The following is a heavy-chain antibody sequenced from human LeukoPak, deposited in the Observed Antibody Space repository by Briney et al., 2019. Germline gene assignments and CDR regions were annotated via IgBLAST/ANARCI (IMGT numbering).Heavy chain of an antibody. CDR1: GYTFKNYY. CDR2: IDPNSGGT. CDR3: ARLLPDSSGWYEDY. D-gene: IGHD6-19*01. J-gene: IGHJ4*02. V-gene: IGHV1-2*06. Sequence: ASVKVSCKASGYTFKNYYLHWVRQAPGQGLEWLGHIDPNSGGTNYAQKFQGRVTMTRDTSISTAYMELSRLRSDDTAVYYCARLLPDSSGWYEDYWGQGTPVTVSS.